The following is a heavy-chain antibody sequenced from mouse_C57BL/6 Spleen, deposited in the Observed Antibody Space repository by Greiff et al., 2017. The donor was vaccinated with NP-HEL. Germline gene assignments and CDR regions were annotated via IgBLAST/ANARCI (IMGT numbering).Heavy chain of an antibody. V-gene: IGHV5-17*01. CDR3: ARDYSNHWYFDV. J-gene: IGHJ1*03. CDR2: ISSGSSTI. CDR1: GFTFSDYG. D-gene: IGHD2-5*01. Sequence: EVKLMESGGGLVKPGGSLKLSCAASGFTFSDYGMHWVRQAPEKGLEWVAYISSGSSTIYYADTVKGRFTISRDNAKNTLFLQMTSLRSEDTAMYYCARDYSNHWYFDVWGTGTTVTVSS.